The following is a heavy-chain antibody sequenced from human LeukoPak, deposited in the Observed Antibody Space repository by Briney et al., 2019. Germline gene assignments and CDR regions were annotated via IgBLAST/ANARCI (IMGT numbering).Heavy chain of an antibody. CDR2: ISYDGSNI. CDR1: GFTFSNAW. CDR3: AKDARYFDY. V-gene: IGHV3-30*18. J-gene: IGHJ4*02. Sequence: GGSLRLSCAASGFTFSNAWMNWVRQAPGKGLEWVAIISYDGSNIYYADSVKGRFTISRDNSKNTLYLQMNSLRAEDTAVYYCAKDARYFDYWGQGTLVTVSS.